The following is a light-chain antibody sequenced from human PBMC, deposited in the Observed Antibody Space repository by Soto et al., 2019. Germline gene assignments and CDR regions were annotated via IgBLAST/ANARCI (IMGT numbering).Light chain of an antibody. CDR3: QQDGSSAPT. Sequence: EIVLTQSPGTLSLSPGERATLSCRSSQSVNSYSLAWYKREPGQPTRLLVWGASNRATDTPYRFSGSRSGTDVTINITTLETADFSVSYCQQDGSSAPTFGQGTMVEFK. V-gene: IGKV3-20*01. CDR2: GAS. CDR1: QSVNSYS. J-gene: IGKJ1*01.